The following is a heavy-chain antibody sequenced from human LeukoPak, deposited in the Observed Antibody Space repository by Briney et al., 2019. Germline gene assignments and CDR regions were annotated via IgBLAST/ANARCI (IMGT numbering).Heavy chain of an antibody. J-gene: IGHJ5*02. D-gene: IGHD2-8*02. CDR1: GGSIISSSYN. V-gene: IGHV4-39*01. CDR2: TYYSGTT. Sequence: PSETLSLTCTVSGGSIISSSYNWGWIRQPPGKGLEWIGTTYYSGTTYYNPSLQSRVTISVDTSKNEFSLKVNSVTAADTAVYYCARLPTGFPNWFDPWGQGTRVTVSS. CDR3: ARLPTGFPNWFDP.